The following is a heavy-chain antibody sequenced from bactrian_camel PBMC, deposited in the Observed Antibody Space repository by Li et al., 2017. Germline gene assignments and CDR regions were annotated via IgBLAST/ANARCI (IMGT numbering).Heavy chain of an antibody. CDR1: GATSTIRC. J-gene: IGHJ4*01. CDR2: VDSDGST. V-gene: IGHV3S53*01. D-gene: IGHD7*01. CDR3: GAECVSAPEWWPLISSYNY. Sequence: HVQLVEFGGAAVQAGGSLRLSCAASGATSTIRCMAWFRQGPGLEQKGVAAVDSDGSTIYADSAKGRFTVSKDNADNTVYLQMNSLKPEDTGAYYCGAECVSAPEWWPLISSYNYWGQGTQVTVS.